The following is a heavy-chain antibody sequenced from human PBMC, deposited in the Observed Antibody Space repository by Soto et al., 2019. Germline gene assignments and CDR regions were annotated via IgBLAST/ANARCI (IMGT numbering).Heavy chain of an antibody. CDR2: IYYSGST. V-gene: IGHV4-59*08. CDR3: ARHVRAEAGYYYYYYMDV. D-gene: IGHD6-13*01. J-gene: IGHJ6*03. Sequence: SETLSLTCTVSGGSISSYYWSWIRQPPGKGLEWIGYIYYSGSTNYNPSLKSRVTISVDTSKNQFSLKLSSVTAADTAVYYCARHVRAEAGYYYYYYMDVWGKGTTVTVSS. CDR1: GGSISSYY.